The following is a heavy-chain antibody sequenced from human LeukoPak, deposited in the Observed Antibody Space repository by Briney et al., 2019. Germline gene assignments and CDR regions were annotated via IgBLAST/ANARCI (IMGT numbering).Heavy chain of an antibody. D-gene: IGHD3-10*01. Sequence: MPSETLSLTCTVSGVSISSHYWSWIRQPPGKGLEWIGYIYYSGSTNYNPSLKSRVTISVDTSKNQFSLKLSSVTAADTAVYYCARGWFGEFNWFDPWGQGTLVTVSS. CDR3: ARGWFGEFNWFDP. J-gene: IGHJ5*02. CDR2: IYYSGST. V-gene: IGHV4-59*11. CDR1: GVSISSHY.